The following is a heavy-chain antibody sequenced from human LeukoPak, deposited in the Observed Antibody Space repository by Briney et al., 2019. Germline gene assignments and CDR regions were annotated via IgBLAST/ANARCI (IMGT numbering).Heavy chain of an antibody. CDR1: GGSISSYY. CDR2: IYSSGST. D-gene: IGHD3-22*01. V-gene: IGHV4-59*01. CDR3: ARANYYDRSGRAALDT. Sequence: SETLSLTCTVSGGSISSYYWSWIRQPPGKGLEWIGYIYSSGSTNYNPSPKSRVTISVDTSKNQFSLKLSSVTAADTAVYYCARANYYDRSGRAALDTWGQGTMSTVSS. J-gene: IGHJ3*02.